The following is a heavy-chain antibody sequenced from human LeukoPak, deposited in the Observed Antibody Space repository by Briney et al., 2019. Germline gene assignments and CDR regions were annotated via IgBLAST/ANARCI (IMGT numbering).Heavy chain of an antibody. CDR2: ISGSGGST. Sequence: PGGSLRLSCAASGFTFSSYAMSWVRQAPGKGLEWVSAISGSGGSTYYADSVKGRFTISRGNSKNTLYLQMNSLRAEDTAVYYCAKIYYGSGSYLLDYWGQGTLVTVSS. J-gene: IGHJ4*02. CDR1: GFTFSSYA. CDR3: AKIYYGSGSYLLDY. V-gene: IGHV3-23*01. D-gene: IGHD3-10*01.